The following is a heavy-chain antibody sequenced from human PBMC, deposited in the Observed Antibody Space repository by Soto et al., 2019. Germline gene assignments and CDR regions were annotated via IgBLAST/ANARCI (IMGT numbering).Heavy chain of an antibody. CDR3: TRDPHALDY. V-gene: IGHV3-48*01. CDR1: GFTFHKYS. CDR2: ISLTNTI. J-gene: IGHJ4*02. Sequence: EVQLVESGGGLVQPGGSLRLSCAASGFTFHKYSMNWVRQAPGKGLEWVSYISLTNTIYYADFVEGRFTISRDNAKNSLYLQMSSLRAEDTAVYFCTRDPHALDYWGQGTRVTVSS.